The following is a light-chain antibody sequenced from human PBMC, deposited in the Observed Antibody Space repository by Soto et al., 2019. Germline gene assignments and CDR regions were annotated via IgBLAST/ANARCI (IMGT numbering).Light chain of an antibody. Sequence: EIVLTQSPGTLSLSPGERATLSCRASQSVSSTYLAWYQQKPGQAPRLLIYGASSRATGIPDRCSGSGSGTDFTLTISRLEPEGFAVYYCQHYGSLVLTFGGGTKVEIK. CDR3: QHYGSLVLT. V-gene: IGKV3-20*01. J-gene: IGKJ4*01. CDR2: GAS. CDR1: QSVSSTY.